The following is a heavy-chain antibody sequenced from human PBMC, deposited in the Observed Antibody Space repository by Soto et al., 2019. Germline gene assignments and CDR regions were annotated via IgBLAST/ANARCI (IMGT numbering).Heavy chain of an antibody. J-gene: IGHJ5*01. CDR1: GASISNSYY. CDR2: MDYAGKT. D-gene: IGHD2-8*02. Sequence: QLQLQESGPGLVKPSETLSLTCAVSGASISNSYYWGWIRQPPGKGLEWIGSMDYAGKTYNNPSLNSRVTIFFDTSKKDFSLKLTSVTAADTAVYYCARIFSTGNIGRGWPDSWGHGVLVTVSS. V-gene: IGHV4-39*02. CDR3: ARIFSTGNIGRGWPDS.